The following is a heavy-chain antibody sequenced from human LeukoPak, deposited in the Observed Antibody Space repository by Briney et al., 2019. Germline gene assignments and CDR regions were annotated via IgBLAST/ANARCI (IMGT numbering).Heavy chain of an antibody. Sequence: GGSLRLSCAASGFNFRSYSMNWVRQAPGKGLEWVSYISSSTINIYYADSVKGRFTISRDDAKNSLYLQMNSLRDEDTAVYYCARDGYAKFDYRGQGTRVTVSS. D-gene: IGHD5-18*01. J-gene: IGHJ4*02. CDR2: ISSSTINI. CDR1: GFNFRSYS. CDR3: ARDGYAKFDY. V-gene: IGHV3-48*02.